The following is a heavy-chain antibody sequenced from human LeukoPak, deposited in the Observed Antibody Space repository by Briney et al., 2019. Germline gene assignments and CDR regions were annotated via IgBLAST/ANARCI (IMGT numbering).Heavy chain of an antibody. CDR1: GGSISSYY. V-gene: IGHV4-59*01. D-gene: IGHD4-17*01. CDR3: ARGPVTIDY. J-gene: IGHJ4*02. Sequence: KPSETLSLTCTVSGGSISSYYWSWLRQPPGKGLEWIGYIYYSGSPNYNPSLKSRVTISVDTSKNQFSLKLSSVTAADTAVYYCARGPVTIDYWGQGTLVTVSS. CDR2: IYYSGSP.